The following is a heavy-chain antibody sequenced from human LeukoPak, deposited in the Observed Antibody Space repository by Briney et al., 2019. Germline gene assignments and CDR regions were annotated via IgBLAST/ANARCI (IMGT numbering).Heavy chain of an antibody. Sequence: GASVKVSCKASGYTFTSYDINWVRQATGQGLEWMGWMNPNSGNTGYAQKFQGRVTMTRNTSISTAYMELSSLRSEDTAVYYCASPLHYDNAVFDYWGQGTLVTVSS. J-gene: IGHJ4*02. CDR2: MNPNSGNT. V-gene: IGHV1-8*01. D-gene: IGHD3-22*01. CDR3: ASPLHYDNAVFDY. CDR1: GYTFTSYD.